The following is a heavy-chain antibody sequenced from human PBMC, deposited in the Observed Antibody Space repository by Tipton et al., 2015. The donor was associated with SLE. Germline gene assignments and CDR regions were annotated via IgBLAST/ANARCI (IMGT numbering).Heavy chain of an antibody. V-gene: IGHV4-59*01. D-gene: IGHD2-2*01. CDR2: IYDIGRT. Sequence: LRLSCTVSGGSISSYYWSWIRQPPGKGLEWIGHIYDIGRTNYNPSLKSRVTISVDMSRNQFSLKLSSVTAADSAMYYCARDERVVVPAAIIYFYGMDVWGQGTTVTVSS. CDR3: ARDERVVVPAAIIYFYGMDV. J-gene: IGHJ6*02. CDR1: GGSISSYY.